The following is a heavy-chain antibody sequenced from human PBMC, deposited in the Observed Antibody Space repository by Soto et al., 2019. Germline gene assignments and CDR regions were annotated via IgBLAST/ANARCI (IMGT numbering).Heavy chain of an antibody. Sequence: QVQLVQSGAGVKKPGASGNVSCKASGYTFTVYYMHWVRQAPGQGPEWMGWSNPKSGGTMYPQKFQGRVAMTGDTSISTADRALTRLRSDDTAVYYCARDLAKGGGSAGFDYWGQGTLVTVSS. J-gene: IGHJ4*02. CDR1: GYTFTVYY. D-gene: IGHD1-26*01. V-gene: IGHV1-2*02. CDR3: ARDLAKGGGSAGFDY. CDR2: SNPKSGGT.